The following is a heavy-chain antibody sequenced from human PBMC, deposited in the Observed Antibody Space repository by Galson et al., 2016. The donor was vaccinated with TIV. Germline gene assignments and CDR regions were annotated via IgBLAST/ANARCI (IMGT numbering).Heavy chain of an antibody. Sequence: SLRLSCAASGFKFSDYWMHWVRQAPGKGLVWVSCINSDSTIITYADSVRGRFTIPRDNAKNTLYLQMNSLRVEDTAVYYCSLTNWFNPWGQGTLVTVSS. CDR1: GFKFSDYW. V-gene: IGHV3-74*03. J-gene: IGHJ5*02. CDR2: INSDSTII. D-gene: IGHD1-1*01. CDR3: SLTNWFNP.